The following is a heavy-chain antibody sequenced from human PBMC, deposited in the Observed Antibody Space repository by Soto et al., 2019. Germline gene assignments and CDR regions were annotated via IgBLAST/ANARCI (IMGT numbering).Heavy chain of an antibody. Sequence: PGGSLRLSCAGSGFTLNSYSMNWVRQAPGKGLEWVSYLSSSRSTIYYADSVKGRFTISRDDAKNSLYLQMNSLRDDDTAVYSCVRGRSDSLMDVWGQGTTVTVSS. CDR1: GFTLNSYS. J-gene: IGHJ6*02. CDR3: VRGRSDSLMDV. V-gene: IGHV3-48*02. CDR2: LSSSRSTI.